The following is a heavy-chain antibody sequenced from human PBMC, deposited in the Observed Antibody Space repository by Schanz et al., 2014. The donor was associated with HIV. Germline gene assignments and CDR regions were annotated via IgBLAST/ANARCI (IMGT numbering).Heavy chain of an antibody. CDR1: GFTFSNYG. Sequence: QVQLVQSGGGVVQPGRSLRLSCAGSGFTFSNYGMHWVRQAPGKGLEWVAGISYDGSNKYYADSVKGRFTISRDSFNNTLYLHMSSLRAEDTAVYFCAKDRTDSGWYKEGPRELGEWGQGTLVTVSS. D-gene: IGHD6-19*01. J-gene: IGHJ4*02. V-gene: IGHV3-30*18. CDR2: ISYDGSNK. CDR3: AKDRTDSGWYKEGPRELGE.